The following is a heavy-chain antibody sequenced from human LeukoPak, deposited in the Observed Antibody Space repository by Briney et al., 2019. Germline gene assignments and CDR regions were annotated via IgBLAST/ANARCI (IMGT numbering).Heavy chain of an antibody. J-gene: IGHJ4*02. Sequence: AGSLTLSCAASGLTVTSNYMTWVRQAPGKGLEWVAIIYSGGYTDYADSVKGRFTISRDNSKNTLYLQMNSLRAEDTAVYYCARRLEYSGSKGVFDYWGQRTLGSASS. CDR1: GLTVTSNY. V-gene: IGHV3-66*01. CDR3: ARRLEYSGSKGVFDY. D-gene: IGHD1-26*01. CDR2: IYSGGYT.